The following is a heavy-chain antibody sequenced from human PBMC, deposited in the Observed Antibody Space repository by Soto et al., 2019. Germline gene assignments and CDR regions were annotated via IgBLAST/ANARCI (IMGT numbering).Heavy chain of an antibody. CDR3: ARLYTGYEAFDY. Sequence: SETLSLTCIVSGGSINSGDYYWSWTRQSPGKGLEWIGYIYYSGSTYYNPSLKSRSTISIDTSKNQFFLDVDSVTAADTAVYYCARLYTGYEAFDYWGQGTLVTVSS. J-gene: IGHJ4*02. D-gene: IGHD5-12*01. V-gene: IGHV4-30-4*01. CDR1: GGSINSGDYY. CDR2: IYYSGST.